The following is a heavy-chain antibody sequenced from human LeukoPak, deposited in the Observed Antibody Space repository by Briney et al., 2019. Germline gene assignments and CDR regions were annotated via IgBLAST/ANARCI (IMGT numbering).Heavy chain of an antibody. V-gene: IGHV3-23*01. D-gene: IGHD3-9*01. CDR3: AKAREITYYDILTGYYFDY. CDR2: ISGGGGST. Sequence: GGSLRLSCAASGFTFSNYGMSWVRQAPGKGLEWVSNISGGGGSTDHADSVKGRFTISRDNSKNTLYLQMNSLRAEDTAVYYCAKAREITYYDILTGYYFDYWGQGTLVTVSS. CDR1: GFTFSNYG. J-gene: IGHJ4*02.